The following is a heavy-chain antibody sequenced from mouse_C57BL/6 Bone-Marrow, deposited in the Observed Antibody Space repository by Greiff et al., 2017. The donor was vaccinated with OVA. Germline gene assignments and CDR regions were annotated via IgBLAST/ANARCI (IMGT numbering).Heavy chain of an antibody. CDR1: GYTFTSYW. V-gene: IGHV1-69*01. CDR3: ARDYYGRWFAY. J-gene: IGHJ3*01. Sequence: QVQLKESGAELVMPGASVKLSCKASGYTFTSYWMHWVKQRPGQGLEWIGEIDPSDSYTNYNQKFKGKSTLTVDKSSSTAYMQLSSLTSEDSAVYYCARDYYGRWFAYWGQGTLVTVSA. CDR2: IDPSDSYT. D-gene: IGHD1-1*01.